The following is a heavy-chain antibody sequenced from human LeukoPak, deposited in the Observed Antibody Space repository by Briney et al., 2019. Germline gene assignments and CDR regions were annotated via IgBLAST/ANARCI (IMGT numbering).Heavy chain of an antibody. CDR2: IKQDGSEK. CDR1: GFTFSIYL. Sequence: GGSLRLSCAASGFTFSIYLMSSVRQAPGKGLEWVANIKQDGSEKYYVDSVKDRFTISRDNAKNSLYLQMNSLRAEDTAVYYCARDTVVTARGNYYYYMDVWGKGTTVTVSS. D-gene: IGHD2-21*02. V-gene: IGHV3-7*01. CDR3: ARDTVVTARGNYYYYMDV. J-gene: IGHJ6*03.